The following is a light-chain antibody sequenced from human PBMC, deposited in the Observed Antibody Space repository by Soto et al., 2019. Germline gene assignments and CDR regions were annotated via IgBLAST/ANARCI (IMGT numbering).Light chain of an antibody. CDR3: QKYSSVPV. Sequence: DIQMTQSPPSLSASVGDRVTITCRASQDIRKFVAWYQQKPGKAPKLLIYAASTLQSGVPSRFSGSGSGTDFTLTINRLQPEDVATYSCQKYSSVPVFGPGTKVEIK. V-gene: IGKV1-27*01. CDR2: AAS. J-gene: IGKJ3*01. CDR1: QDIRKF.